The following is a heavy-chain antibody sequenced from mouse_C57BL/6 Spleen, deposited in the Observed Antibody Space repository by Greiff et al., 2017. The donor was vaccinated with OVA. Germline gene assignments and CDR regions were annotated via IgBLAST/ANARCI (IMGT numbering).Heavy chain of an antibody. D-gene: IGHD2-1*01. Sequence: EESGPGLVKPSQSLSLTCSVTGYSITSGYYWNWIRQFPGNKLEWMGYISYDGSNNYNPSLKNRISITRDTSKNQFFLKLNSVTTEDTATYYCAREGGYDYGNYWGQGTLVTVSA. CDR3: AREGGYDYGNY. J-gene: IGHJ3*01. CDR2: ISYDGSN. CDR1: GYSITSGYY. V-gene: IGHV3-6*01.